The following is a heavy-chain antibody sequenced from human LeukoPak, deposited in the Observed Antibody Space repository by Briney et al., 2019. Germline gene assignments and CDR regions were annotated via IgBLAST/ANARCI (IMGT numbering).Heavy chain of an antibody. D-gene: IGHD2-2*01. CDR2: VSDSGVGT. J-gene: IGHJ4*02. Sequence: PGGSLRLSCAASGFTFSSYAMSWVRQAPGKGLEWVSAVSDSGVGTYYADSVKGRFTISRDNSKNTLYLQMNSLRAEDTAVYYCAKAGEVPAAIPDYWGQGTLVTVFS. CDR3: AKAGEVPAAIPDY. CDR1: GFTFSSYA. V-gene: IGHV3-23*01.